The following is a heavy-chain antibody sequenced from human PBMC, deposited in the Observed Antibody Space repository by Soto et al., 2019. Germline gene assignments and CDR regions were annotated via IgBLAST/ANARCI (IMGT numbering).Heavy chain of an antibody. CDR2: ITGSGAMT. V-gene: IGHV3-11*01. CDR3: AKNGDYVSIDY. CDR1: GFPFSDHY. Sequence: PGGSLRLSCAASGFPFSDHYMSWIRQAPGRGLEWVSYITGSGAMTYYADSVKGRFTISRDNAKNSLYLQMNSLRTEDTAVYYCAKNGDYVSIDYWGQGTLVTVSS. D-gene: IGHD4-17*01. J-gene: IGHJ4*02.